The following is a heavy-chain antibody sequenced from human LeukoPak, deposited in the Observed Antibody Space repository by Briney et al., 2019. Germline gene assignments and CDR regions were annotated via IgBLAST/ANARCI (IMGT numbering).Heavy chain of an antibody. CDR2: IYYSGST. CDR1: GGTISSYY. D-gene: IGHD6-19*01. CDR3: AREYVAVAGNWFDP. V-gene: IGHV4-59*01. Sequence: SETLSLTCTVSGGTISSYYWSWTRQPPGKGLEWIGYIYYSGSTNYNPSLKSRVTISVDTSKNQFSLKLSSVTAVDTAVYYCAREYVAVAGNWFDPWGQGTLVTVSS. J-gene: IGHJ5*02.